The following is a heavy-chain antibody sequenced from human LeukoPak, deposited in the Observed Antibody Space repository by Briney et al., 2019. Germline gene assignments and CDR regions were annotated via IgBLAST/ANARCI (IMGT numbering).Heavy chain of an antibody. CDR2: INSDGSST. CDR3: ARDRSAWYRNAFDI. J-gene: IGHJ3*02. CDR1: GFTFSSYW. D-gene: IGHD6-19*01. V-gene: IGHV3-74*01. Sequence: GGSLRLSCEASGFTFSSYWMHWVRQAPGKGLVWVSRINSDGSSTSYADSVKGRFTVSRHNAKNTLYLQMSSLRAEDTAVYYCARDRSAWYRNAFDIWGQGTMVTVSS.